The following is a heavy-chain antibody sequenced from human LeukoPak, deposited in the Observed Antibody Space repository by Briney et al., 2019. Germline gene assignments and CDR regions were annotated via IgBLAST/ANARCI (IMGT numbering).Heavy chain of an antibody. CDR2: MSPNSGIT. CDR3: ARGLYYYDSNGRTPYDY. D-gene: IGHD3-22*01. V-gene: IGHV1-8*01. J-gene: IGHJ4*02. CDR1: GYTFISYD. Sequence: ASVKVSCKASGYTFISYDINWVRQATGQGLEWMGWMSPNSGITGCAQKFQGRVSMTRNTSIGTAYMELSSLKSEDTAVYYCARGLYYYDSNGRTPYDYWGQGTLVTVSS.